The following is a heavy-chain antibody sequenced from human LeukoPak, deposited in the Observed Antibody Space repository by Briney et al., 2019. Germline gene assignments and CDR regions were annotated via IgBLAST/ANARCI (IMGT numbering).Heavy chain of an antibody. D-gene: IGHD6-6*01. J-gene: IGHJ4*02. Sequence: GSLRLSCSASGFTFNRFYLHWVRQAPGKGLEFVSHISSNGATTYYADSVKGRFTISRDNSKNTLYLQMSSLRADDTAVYYCVKDRSIAAPNNDFFDSWGQGALVTVSS. CDR1: GFTFNRFY. V-gene: IGHV3-64D*06. CDR2: ISSNGATT. CDR3: VKDRSIAAPNNDFFDS.